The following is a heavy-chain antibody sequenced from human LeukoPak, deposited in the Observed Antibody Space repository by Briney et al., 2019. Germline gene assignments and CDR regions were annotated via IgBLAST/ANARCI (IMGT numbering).Heavy chain of an antibody. Sequence: SETLSLTCAVYGGSFSGYYWSWIRQPPGKGLEWIGEINHSGSTNYNPSLKSRVTISVDTSKNQFSLKLSSVTAADTAVYYCARGRSYYGSSGYYYGRDWFDPWGQGTLVTVSS. V-gene: IGHV4-34*01. CDR3: ARGRSYYGSSGYYYGRDWFDP. CDR2: INHSGST. J-gene: IGHJ5*02. CDR1: GGSFSGYY. D-gene: IGHD3-22*01.